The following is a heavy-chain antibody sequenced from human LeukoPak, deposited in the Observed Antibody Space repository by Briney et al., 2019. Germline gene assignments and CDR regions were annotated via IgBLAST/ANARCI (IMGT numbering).Heavy chain of an antibody. CDR1: GFTVSSNY. CDR2: IYSGGST. CDR3: ASGGVYDSWSGYFGPDY. Sequence: PGGSLRLSCAASGFTVSSNYMSWVRQAPGKGLEWVSVIYSGGSTYYADSVKGRFTISRDNSKNTLYLQMNSLRAEDTAVYYCASGGVYDSWSGYFGPDYWGQGTLVTVSS. J-gene: IGHJ4*02. D-gene: IGHD3-3*01. V-gene: IGHV3-53*01.